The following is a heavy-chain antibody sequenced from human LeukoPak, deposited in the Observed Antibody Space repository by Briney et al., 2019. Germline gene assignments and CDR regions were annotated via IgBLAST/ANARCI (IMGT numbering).Heavy chain of an antibody. CDR3: ARGGGWGDTDTFFF. CDR2: INPNSGDT. Sequence: GASVKVSCKASGYTFTAHYLHWVRQAPGQGLEWMGWINPNSGDTNYAQKFQGWVTMTRDTSISTAYMELRRLKSDDTAVYYCARGGGWGDTDTFFFWGQGTMVTVSS. J-gene: IGHJ3*01. D-gene: IGHD5-18*01. V-gene: IGHV1-2*04. CDR1: GYTFTAHY.